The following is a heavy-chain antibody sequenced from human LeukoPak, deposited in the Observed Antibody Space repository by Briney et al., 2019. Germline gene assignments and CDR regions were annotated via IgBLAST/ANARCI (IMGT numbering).Heavy chain of an antibody. CDR1: GFTFSNAW. V-gene: IGHV3-23*01. D-gene: IGHD3-3*01. Sequence: GGSLRLSCAASGFTFSNAWMSWVRQAPGKGLEWVSAISGSGGSTYYADSVKGRFTISRDNSKNTLYLQMNSLRAEDTAVYYCAKDSYYDFWSGASDAFDIWGQGTMVTVSS. CDR2: ISGSGGST. J-gene: IGHJ3*02. CDR3: AKDSYYDFWSGASDAFDI.